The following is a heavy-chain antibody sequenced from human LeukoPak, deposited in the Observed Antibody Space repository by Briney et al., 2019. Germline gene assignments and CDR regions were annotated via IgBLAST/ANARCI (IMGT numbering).Heavy chain of an antibody. CDR3: AKGGHSSGWYHDY. D-gene: IGHD6-19*01. V-gene: IGHV4-61*01. J-gene: IGHJ4*02. CDR2: IYYSGST. Sequence: SEALSLTCTVSGGSDSSDNYYWSWIRQPPGRGLEWIGYIYYSGSTNYNPSLKSRVTISVDTSKNQFSLKLSSVAAADTAVYYCAKGGHSSGWYHDYWGQGTLVTVSS. CDR1: GGSDSSDNYY.